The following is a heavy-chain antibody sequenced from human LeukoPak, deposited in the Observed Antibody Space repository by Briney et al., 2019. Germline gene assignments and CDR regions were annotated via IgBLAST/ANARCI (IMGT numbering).Heavy chain of an antibody. CDR3: ARDAIVLMVYAKNYYYGMDV. CDR1: GFTFSSYS. D-gene: IGHD2-8*01. Sequence: GGSLRLSCAASGFTFSSYSMNWVRQAPGKGLEWVSYISSSSSTIYYADSVKGRFTISRDNAKNSLYLQMNSLRDEDTTVYYCARDAIVLMVYAKNYYYGMDVWGQGTTVTVSS. V-gene: IGHV3-48*02. J-gene: IGHJ6*02. CDR2: ISSSSSTI.